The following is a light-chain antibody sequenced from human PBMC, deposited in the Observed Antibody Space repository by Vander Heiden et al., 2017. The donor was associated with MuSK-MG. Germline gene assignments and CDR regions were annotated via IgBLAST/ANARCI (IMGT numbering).Light chain of an antibody. CDR1: QSVSSN. CDR2: GAS. J-gene: IGKJ5*01. Sequence: EIVMTQSPATLSVSPGERATLSCRASQSVSSNLAWYQQTPGQAPRLLFYGASTRATGIPARFSGSGSGTEFTLTISSLQSEDFAVYYCQQDHNWPITFGQGTLLEIK. CDR3: QQDHNWPIT. V-gene: IGKV3-15*01.